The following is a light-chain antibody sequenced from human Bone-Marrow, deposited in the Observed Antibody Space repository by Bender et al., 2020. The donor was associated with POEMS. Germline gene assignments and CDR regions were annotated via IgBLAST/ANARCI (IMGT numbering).Light chain of an antibody. V-gene: IGLV1-36*01. J-gene: IGLJ3*02. CDR3: SAWDDSLSGWV. Sequence: HSALTQPPSASGSPGQSVTISCSGSSSNIGNHGVNWYQQLPGEAPKLLIYYDDLLTPGVSDRFSASKSGTSASLAISELQSEDEALYYCSAWDDSLSGWVFGGGTKLTVL. CDR1: SSNIGNHG. CDR2: YDD.